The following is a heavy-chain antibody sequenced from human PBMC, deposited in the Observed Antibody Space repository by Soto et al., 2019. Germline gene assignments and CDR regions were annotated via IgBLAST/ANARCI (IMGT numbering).Heavy chain of an antibody. J-gene: IGHJ5*02. Sequence: ASVKVSCKASGYTFTSYATHWVRQAPGQRLEWMGWINAGNGNTKYSQKFQGRVTITRDTSASTAYMELSSLRSEDTAVYYCARVMEDCSSTSCHWYNWFDPWGQGTLVTVSS. V-gene: IGHV1-3*01. CDR2: INAGNGNT. CDR3: ARVMEDCSSTSCHWYNWFDP. CDR1: GYTFTSYA. D-gene: IGHD2-2*01.